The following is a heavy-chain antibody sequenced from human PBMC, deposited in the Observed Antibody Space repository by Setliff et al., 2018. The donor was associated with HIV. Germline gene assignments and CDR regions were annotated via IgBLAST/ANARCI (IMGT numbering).Heavy chain of an antibody. CDR3: GRHRVAARPSYFDL. V-gene: IGHV4-39*01. D-gene: IGHD6-6*01. Sequence: SETLSLTCAVSGGSISGSYYWAWIRQPPGKGLEWIGSTYFRGGTYNNPSLENRFSISIDTSENQISLKLYSVTAADTAIYYCGRHRVAARPSYFDLWGQVTQVTVSS. CDR2: TYFRGGT. CDR1: GGSISGSYY. J-gene: IGHJ4*02.